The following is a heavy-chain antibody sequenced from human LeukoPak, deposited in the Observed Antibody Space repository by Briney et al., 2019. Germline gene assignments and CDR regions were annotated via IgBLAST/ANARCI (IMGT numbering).Heavy chain of an antibody. D-gene: IGHD3-22*01. CDR2: ISYDGSNK. CDR1: GFTFSNYD. CDR3: AKGPDRSGYYSLDY. V-gene: IGHV3-30*18. J-gene: IGHJ4*02. Sequence: GGSLRLSCAAFGFTFSNYDMHWVRQAPGKGLEWVAIISYDGSNKYFVDSVKGLFTISRDNSKNTLYLQMNSLRAEDTAVYYCAKGPDRSGYYSLDYWGQGTLVTVSS.